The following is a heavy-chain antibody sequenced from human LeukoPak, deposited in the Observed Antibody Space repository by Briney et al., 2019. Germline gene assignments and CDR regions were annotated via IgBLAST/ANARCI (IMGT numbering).Heavy chain of an antibody. CDR1: GYTLTELS. V-gene: IGHV1-24*01. J-gene: IGHJ3*02. Sequence: ASVTVSCKVSGYTLTELSMHWVRQAPGKGLEWMGGFDPEDGETIYAQKFQGRVTMTEDTSTDTAYMELSSLRSEDTAVYYCARVNNYYDSSGDAFDIWGQGTMVTVSS. D-gene: IGHD3-22*01. CDR2: FDPEDGET. CDR3: ARVNNYYDSSGDAFDI.